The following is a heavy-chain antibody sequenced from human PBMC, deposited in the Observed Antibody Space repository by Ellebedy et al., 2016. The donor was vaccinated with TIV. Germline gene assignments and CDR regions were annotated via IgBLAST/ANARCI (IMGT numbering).Heavy chain of an antibody. Sequence: GESLKISCAASGFTFSGYTLNWVRQAPGKGLEWVGTIRGDGKQKDQVDSLKGRFTISRDNAKNSLYLQMDSLRAEDTALYYCARYSGDPSWYLDLWGRGTLVTVSS. D-gene: IGHD1-14*01. CDR1: GFTFSGYT. CDR3: ARYSGDPSWYLDL. CDR2: IRGDGKQK. J-gene: IGHJ2*01. V-gene: IGHV3-7*03.